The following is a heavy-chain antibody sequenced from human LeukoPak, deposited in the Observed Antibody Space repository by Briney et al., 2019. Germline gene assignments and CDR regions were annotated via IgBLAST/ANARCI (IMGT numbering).Heavy chain of an antibody. CDR2: ISGSGSTI. CDR1: GFTFSSYE. CDR3: AKTFQWYYMDV. J-gene: IGHJ6*03. D-gene: IGHD2-8*01. V-gene: IGHV3-48*03. Sequence: PGGSLRLSCAASGFTFSSYEMNWVRQAPGKGLEWVSYISGSGSTIYYADSVKGRFTISRDNAKNSLYLQMNSLRAEDTTVYYCAKTFQWYYMDVWGKGTTVTISS.